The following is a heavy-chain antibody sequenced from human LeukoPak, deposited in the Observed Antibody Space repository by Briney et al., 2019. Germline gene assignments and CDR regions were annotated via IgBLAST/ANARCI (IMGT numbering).Heavy chain of an antibody. J-gene: IGHJ3*02. CDR2: ISGSGGGT. Sequence: QPGGSLRLSCAASGFTFNSYAMSWVRQAPEKGLEWVATISGSGGGTYYADSVKGRFTISRDNAKNTLYLQMNSLRAEDTAVYYCARGGLWFPFWDGHDAFDIWGQGTMVTVSS. CDR1: GFTFNSYA. D-gene: IGHD3-10*01. CDR3: ARGGLWFPFWDGHDAFDI. V-gene: IGHV3-23*01.